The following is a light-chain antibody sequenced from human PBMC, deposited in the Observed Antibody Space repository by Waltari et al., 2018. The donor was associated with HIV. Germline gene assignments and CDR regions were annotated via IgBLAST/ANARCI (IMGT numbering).Light chain of an antibody. CDR2: GNN. CDR3: QSYDSSLVI. J-gene: IGLJ2*01. Sequence: QSVLTQPPSVSGAPGQRVTISCTGSSSNVVAGYDVHWYQQLPGTTPKLLIYGNNNRPSGVPDRFSGSKSGTSASLAITGLQADDEADYYCQSYDSSLVIFGGGTKLTVL. CDR1: SSNVVAGYD. V-gene: IGLV1-40*01.